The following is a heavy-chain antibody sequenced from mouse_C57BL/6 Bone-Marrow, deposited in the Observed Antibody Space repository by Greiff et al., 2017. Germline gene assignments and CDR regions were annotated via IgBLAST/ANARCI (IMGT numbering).Heavy chain of an antibody. D-gene: IGHD2-4*01. Sequence: QVHVKQPGAELVKPGASVKMSCKASGYTFTSYWITWVKQRPGQGLEWIGDIYPGSGSTNYNEKFKSKATLTVDTSSSTAYMQLSSLTSEDSAVYYGARYDYDGTDFDYWGQGTTLTVSS. V-gene: IGHV1-55*01. CDR2: IYPGSGST. CDR3: ARYDYDGTDFDY. J-gene: IGHJ2*01. CDR1: GYTFTSYW.